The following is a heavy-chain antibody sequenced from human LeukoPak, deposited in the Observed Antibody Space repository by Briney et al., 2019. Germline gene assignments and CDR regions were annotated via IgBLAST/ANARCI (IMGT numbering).Heavy chain of an antibody. CDR1: GGSINSDLYY. D-gene: IGHD6-19*01. J-gene: IGHJ5*02. CDR3: ARGSGWNSFDP. V-gene: IGHV4-61*02. Sequence: PSQTLSLTCTISGGSINSDLYYWAWIRQPAGKRLEWIGRIYTNGWTDYNPSLKSRVTISVDTSKNLFSLKLSFVTAADTAFYYCARGSGWNSFDPWGQGTLVTVSS. CDR2: IYTNGWT.